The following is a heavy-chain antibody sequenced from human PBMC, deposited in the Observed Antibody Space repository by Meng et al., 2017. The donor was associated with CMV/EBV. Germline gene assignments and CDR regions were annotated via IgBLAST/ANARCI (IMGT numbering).Heavy chain of an antibody. J-gene: IGHJ4*02. D-gene: IGHD3-3*01. V-gene: IGHV4-30-4*08. CDR2: IYYRGST. Sequence: QVQRQESGPGLVKPFQTLSLTCTVSGGSISSGDYYWSWIRQPPGKGLEWIGYIYYRGSTYYNPSLKSRVTISVDTSKNQFSLKLSSVTAADTAVYYCARDNRRGGVDYWGQGTLVTVSS. CDR1: GGSISSGDYY. CDR3: ARDNRRGGVDY.